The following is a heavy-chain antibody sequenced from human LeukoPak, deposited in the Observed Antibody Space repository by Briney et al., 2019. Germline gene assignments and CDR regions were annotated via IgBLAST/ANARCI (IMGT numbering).Heavy chain of an antibody. V-gene: IGHV1-2*02. Sequence: ASVKVSCKASGHTFTGYYMHWVRQAPGQGLEWMGWINPNSGGTNYAQKFQGRVTMTRDTSISTAYMELSRLRSDDTAVYYCARAWGSGWYGGRDYWGQGTLVTVSS. J-gene: IGHJ4*02. CDR3: ARAWGSGWYGGRDY. CDR2: INPNSGGT. D-gene: IGHD6-19*01. CDR1: GHTFTGYY.